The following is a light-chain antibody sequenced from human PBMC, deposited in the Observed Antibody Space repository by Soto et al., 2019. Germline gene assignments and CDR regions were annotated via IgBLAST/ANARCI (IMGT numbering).Light chain of an antibody. CDR1: SSDVGGYNY. CDR3: SSYTSSSTWV. Sequence: QSVLTQPASVSGSPGQSITISCTGTSSDVGGYNYVSWYQQHPGKAPKLMIYDVSNRPSGVSNRFSSSKSGNTASLTISGLQAEDEADYYCSSYTSSSTWVFGTGTKVTVL. CDR2: DVS. J-gene: IGLJ1*01. V-gene: IGLV2-14*01.